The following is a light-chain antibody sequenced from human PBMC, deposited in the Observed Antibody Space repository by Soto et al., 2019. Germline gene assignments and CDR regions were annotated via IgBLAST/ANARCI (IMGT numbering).Light chain of an antibody. CDR1: SSDVGGYSY. J-gene: IGLJ2*01. V-gene: IGLV2-14*01. Sequence: QSVLTQPASVSGSPGQSITISCIGTSSDVGGYSYVSWYQQHPGKAPKLMIYDVSNRPSGVSNRFSGSKSGNTASLTISGLQAEDEADYYCSSYTSSSTLVFGGGTKLTVL. CDR3: SSYTSSSTLV. CDR2: DVS.